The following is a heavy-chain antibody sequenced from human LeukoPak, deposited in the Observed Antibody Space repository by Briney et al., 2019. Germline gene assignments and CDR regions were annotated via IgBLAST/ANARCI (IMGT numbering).Heavy chain of an antibody. V-gene: IGHV6-1*01. D-gene: IGHD4-11*01. J-gene: IGHJ4*02. CDR3: ARDSRVSNSLPLDN. CDR1: GDSVSSNSIA. Sequence: SQTLSLTCAISGDSVSSNSIAWKWIRQSPSRGLELLGRKYYRSKWYNDYALSVKSGITINPDTSKNQLSLQLTSVSPEDTAVYYCARDSRVSNSLPLDNWGQGTLVTVSS. CDR2: KYYRSKWYN.